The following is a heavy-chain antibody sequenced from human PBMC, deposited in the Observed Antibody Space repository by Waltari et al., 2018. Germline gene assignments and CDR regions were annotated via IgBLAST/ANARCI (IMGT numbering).Heavy chain of an antibody. Sequence: EVQLVESGGGLVQPGGSLRLSCAASGLSLSNYWMTWVRQAPGKGLEGGAKRKQDGSESYYVDSVKGRFTISRDNAKNSLYLQMNSLRAEDTAVYYCASRYCTSARCYTASYLAFDIWGQGTMVTVSS. CDR2: RKQDGSES. J-gene: IGHJ3*02. V-gene: IGHV3-7*02. D-gene: IGHD2-2*02. CDR3: ASRYCTSARCYTASYLAFDI. CDR1: GLSLSNYW.